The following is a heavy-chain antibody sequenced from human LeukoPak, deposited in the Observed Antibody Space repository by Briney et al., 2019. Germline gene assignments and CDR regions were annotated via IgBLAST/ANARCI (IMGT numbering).Heavy chain of an antibody. Sequence: GGSLRLSCAASGFTVSSNYMSWVRQAPGKGLEWVSVIYSGGSTYYADSVKGRFTISRDNSKNTLYLQMNSLRAEDTAVYYCARVGYPVYYFDYWGQGTLVTVSS. CDR3: ARVGYPVYYFDY. D-gene: IGHD5-18*01. CDR2: IYSGGST. CDR1: GFTVSSNY. V-gene: IGHV3-66*01. J-gene: IGHJ4*02.